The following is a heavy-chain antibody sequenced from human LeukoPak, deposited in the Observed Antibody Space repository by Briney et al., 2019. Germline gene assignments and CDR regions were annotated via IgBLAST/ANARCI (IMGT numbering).Heavy chain of an antibody. D-gene: IGHD3-10*01. J-gene: IGHJ4*02. Sequence: PGGSLRLSCAASGFTVSSNYMSWVRQAPGKGLEWVSVIYSGGSTYYADSVKGRFTISRDNSKNTLYLQMNSLRAEDTAVYYCAKDTRGDYGWDFDYWGQGTLLTVSS. CDR2: IYSGGST. CDR3: AKDTRGDYGWDFDY. V-gene: IGHV3-53*05. CDR1: GFTVSSNY.